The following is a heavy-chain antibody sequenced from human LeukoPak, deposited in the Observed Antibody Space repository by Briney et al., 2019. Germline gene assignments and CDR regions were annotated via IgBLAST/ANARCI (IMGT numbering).Heavy chain of an antibody. CDR3: ARRLTQYDCFDP. CDR2: TYYRSTWYD. D-gene: IGHD2-2*01. CDR1: GDSVSSNSVT. V-gene: IGHV6-1*01. Sequence: SQTLSLTCAISGDSVSSNSVTWHWLRQSPSRGLHWLARTYYRSTWYDDYAVSVRGRITVNPDTSKNQFSLHLNSVTPEDTAVYYCARRLTQYDCFDPWGQGILVTVSS. J-gene: IGHJ5*02.